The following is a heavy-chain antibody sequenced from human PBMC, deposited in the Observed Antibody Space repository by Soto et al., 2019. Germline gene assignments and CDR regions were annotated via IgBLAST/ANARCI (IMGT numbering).Heavy chain of an antibody. J-gene: IGHJ4*02. V-gene: IGHV2-26*01. CDR2: TFSDDEK. CDR1: GFSLKNSRMG. D-gene: IGHD3-22*01. CDR3: ARIPHDSTGYYSPY. Sequence: QVTLKESGPVLVKPTETLTLTCTVSGFSLKNSRMGVSWIRQAPGKALEWLAHTFSDDEKSYSMSLKSRLTISKDISKSQVVLTMTNMDPVDTATYYCARIPHDSTGYYSPYWGQGTLVTVSS.